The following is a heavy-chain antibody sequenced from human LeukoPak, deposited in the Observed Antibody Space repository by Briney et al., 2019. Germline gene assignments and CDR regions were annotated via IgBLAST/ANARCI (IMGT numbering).Heavy chain of an antibody. CDR1: GGSFSSYY. CDR2: INHSGST. D-gene: IGHD1-26*01. J-gene: IGHJ2*01. Sequence: PSETLSLTCAVYGGSFSSYYWSWIRQPPGKGLEWIGEINHSGSTKYNSSLKSRLTMSLDTSKDQFSLKLTSVTAADTAVYYCARWGSGNYYYWHFDLWGRGTLVTVSS. V-gene: IGHV4-34*01. CDR3: ARWGSGNYYYWHFDL.